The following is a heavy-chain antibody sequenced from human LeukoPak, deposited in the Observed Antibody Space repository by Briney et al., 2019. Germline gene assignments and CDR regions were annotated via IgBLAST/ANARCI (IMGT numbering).Heavy chain of an antibody. CDR1: GFTFSTYA. CDR2: IYGDGNR. D-gene: IGHD6-19*01. Sequence: PGGSLRLSCAASGFTFSTYAMSWVRQAPGKGLEWVSVIYGDGNRYYGDSVKGRFTISRDNSKSTPYLQMNSLRTEDTALYYCARRGVAGTEYYFDYWGQGTLVTVSS. CDR3: ARRGVAGTEYYFDY. V-gene: IGHV3-23*03. J-gene: IGHJ4*02.